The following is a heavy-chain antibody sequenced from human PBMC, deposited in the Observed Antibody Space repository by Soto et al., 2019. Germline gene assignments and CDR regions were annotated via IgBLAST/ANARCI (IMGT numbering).Heavy chain of an antibody. D-gene: IGHD2-15*01. CDR2: ISSSSSYI. J-gene: IGHJ6*02. V-gene: IGHV3-21*01. CDR3: ARDLGGYCGGGSCPSYWYYGMDV. Sequence: PGGSLRLSCAASGFTFSSYSMNWVRQAPGKGLEWVSSISSSSSYIYYADSVKGRFTISRDNAKNSLYLQMNSLRAEDTAVYYCARDLGGYCGGGSCPSYWYYGMDVWGQGTTVTVSS. CDR1: GFTFSSYS.